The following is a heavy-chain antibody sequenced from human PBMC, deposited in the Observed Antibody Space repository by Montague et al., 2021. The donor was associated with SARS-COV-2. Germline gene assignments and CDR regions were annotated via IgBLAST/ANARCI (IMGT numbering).Heavy chain of an antibody. V-gene: IGHV4-31*03. Sequence: TLSLTCTVSGGSISSGGYYWSWIRQHPGKGLEWIGYIYYDGYTYYNPSHKSRVTISVDTSKNQFFLNLSSVTAADTAVYYCARDAIGAAGGYGMDVWGQGTTVTVSS. CDR3: ARDAIGAAGGYGMDV. CDR1: GGSISSGGYY. D-gene: IGHD2-2*01. J-gene: IGHJ6*02. CDR2: IYYDGYT.